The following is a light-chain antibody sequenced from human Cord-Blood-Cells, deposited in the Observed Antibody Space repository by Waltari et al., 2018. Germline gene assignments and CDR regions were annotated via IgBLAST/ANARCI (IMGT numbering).Light chain of an antibody. CDR2: WAS. J-gene: IGKJ4*01. V-gene: IGKV4-1*01. Sequence: DIVMTQSPDSLAVSLGERATINCKSIPSVLYSSNNKHYLAWYQQKPGQPPKLLIYWASTRESGVPYRFSGSGSGTDFTLTISSLQAEDVAVYYCQQYYSTPLTFGGGTKVEIK. CDR1: PSVLYSSNNKHY. CDR3: QQYYSTPLT.